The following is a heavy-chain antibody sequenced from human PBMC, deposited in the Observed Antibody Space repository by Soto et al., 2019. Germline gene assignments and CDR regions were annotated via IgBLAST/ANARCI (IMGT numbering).Heavy chain of an antibody. CDR2: IIPIFGTA. CDR3: ARGTYGGIFDY. CDR1: GYTFTSYG. J-gene: IGHJ4*02. V-gene: IGHV1-69*13. D-gene: IGHD4-17*01. Sequence: SVKVSCKASGYTFTSYGISWVRQAPGQGLEWMGGIIPIFGTANYAQKFQGRVTITADESTSTAYMELSSLRSEDTAVYYCARGTYGGIFDYWGQGTLVTVSS.